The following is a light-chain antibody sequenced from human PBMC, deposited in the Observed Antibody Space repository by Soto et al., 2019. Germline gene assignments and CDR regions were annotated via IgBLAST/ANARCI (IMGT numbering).Light chain of an antibody. CDR3: QQYGSSPPT. CDR2: AAS. J-gene: IGKJ2*01. V-gene: IGKV3-20*01. Sequence: EIVLTQSPGTLSLSPGERATLSCRASQSVTSTYLAWYQQKPGQAPRLLIYAASSRATGIPDRFSGSGSGTDFTLTITRLEPEDFAVYSCQQYGSSPPTFGQATKLEIK. CDR1: QSVTSTY.